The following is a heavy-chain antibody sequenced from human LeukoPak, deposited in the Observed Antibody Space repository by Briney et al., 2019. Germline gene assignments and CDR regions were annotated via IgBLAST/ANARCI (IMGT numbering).Heavy chain of an antibody. CDR2: IYHIGST. CDR1: GYSISSGYY. J-gene: IGHJ4*02. D-gene: IGHD4-17*01. CDR3: ARGGYGDFIFDY. Sequence: PSETVSLTCAVSGYSISSGYYWGWIRQPPGKGLEWIGSIYHIGSTYYNPSLKSRVTISVDTSKNQFSLKLSSVTAADTAVYYCARGGYGDFIFDYWGQGTLVTVSS. V-gene: IGHV4-38-2*01.